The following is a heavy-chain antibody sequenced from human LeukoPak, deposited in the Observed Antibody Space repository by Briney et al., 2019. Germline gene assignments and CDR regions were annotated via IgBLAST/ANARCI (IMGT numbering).Heavy chain of an antibody. CDR2: INHSGST. Sequence: PSETLSLTCAVYGGSFSGYYWSWIRQPPGKGLEWIGEINHSGSTNYNPSLKSRVTISVDTSKNQFSLKLSSVTAADTAVYYCARSAVTTFRWFDPWGQGTLVTVSS. J-gene: IGHJ5*02. CDR1: GGSFSGYY. D-gene: IGHD4-17*01. V-gene: IGHV4-34*01. CDR3: ARSAVTTFRWFDP.